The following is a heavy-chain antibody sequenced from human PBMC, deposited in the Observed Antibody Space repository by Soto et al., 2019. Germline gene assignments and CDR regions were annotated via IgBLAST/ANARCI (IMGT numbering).Heavy chain of an antibody. Sequence: SETLSLTCAVYGGSFSGYYWSWIRQPPGKGLEWIGEINNSGSTNYNPSLKSRVTISVDTSKNQFSLKLSSVTAADTAVYYCARGTGRIVPAATYYYYYYGMDVWGQGTTVTVSS. CDR2: INNSGST. CDR3: ARGTGRIVPAATYYYYYYGMDV. J-gene: IGHJ6*02. V-gene: IGHV4-34*01. CDR1: GGSFSGYY. D-gene: IGHD2-2*01.